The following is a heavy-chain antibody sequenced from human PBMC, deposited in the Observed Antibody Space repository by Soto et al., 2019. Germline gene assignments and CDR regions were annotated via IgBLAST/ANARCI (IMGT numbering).Heavy chain of an antibody. CDR3: ARGVITMVRGVTDFDY. CDR1: GGSISSGGYY. D-gene: IGHD3-10*01. Sequence: PSETLSLTCTVSGGSISSGGYYWSWIRQHPGKGLEWIGYIYYSGSTYYNPSLKSRVTISVDTSKNQFSLKLSSVTAADTAVYYCARGVITMVRGVTDFDYWGQGTLVTVSS. J-gene: IGHJ4*02. CDR2: IYYSGST. V-gene: IGHV4-31*03.